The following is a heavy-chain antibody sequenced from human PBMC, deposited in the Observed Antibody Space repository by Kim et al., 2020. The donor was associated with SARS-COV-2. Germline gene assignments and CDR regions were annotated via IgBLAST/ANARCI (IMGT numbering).Heavy chain of an antibody. D-gene: IGHD6-19*01. CDR2: ITWNSGSI. V-gene: IGHV3-9*01. CDR3: AGWSYYGMDV. J-gene: IGHJ6*02. CDR1: GFTFDDYA. Sequence: GGSLRLSCAASGFTFDDYAMEWVRQAPGKGLEWVAGITWNSGSIGYAEYVKGRFAISRDTAKNSLYLQMNSLGTEDTALDYCAGWSYYGMDVWGQGTTVTVSS.